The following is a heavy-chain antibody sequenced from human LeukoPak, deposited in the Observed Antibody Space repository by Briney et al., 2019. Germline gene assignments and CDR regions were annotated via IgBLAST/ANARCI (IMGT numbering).Heavy chain of an antibody. V-gene: IGHV3-9*01. D-gene: IGHD6-13*01. J-gene: IGHJ4*02. CDR2: ISWNSGTI. CDR1: GFTFADYA. Sequence: GGSLRLSCAASGFTFADYAMNWVRHAPGKGLEWVSGISWNSGTIGYADSVKGRFTISRDNAKNSLYLQMNSLRAEDTALYYCAKDIWQQLALFDYWGQGTLVTVSS. CDR3: AKDIWQQLALFDY.